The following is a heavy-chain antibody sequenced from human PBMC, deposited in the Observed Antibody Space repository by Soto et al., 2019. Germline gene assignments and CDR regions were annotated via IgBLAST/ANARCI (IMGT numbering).Heavy chain of an antibody. J-gene: IGHJ3*02. D-gene: IGHD4-17*01. CDR1: GFTFSSYS. V-gene: IGHV3-21*01. CDR3: ARDTRSEYGADAFDI. CDR2: ISSSSSYI. Sequence: EVQLEESGGGLVKPGGSLRLSCAASGFTFSSYSMNWVRQAPGKGLEWVSSISSSSSYIYYADSVKGRFTISRDNAKNSLYLQMNSLRAEDTAVYYCARDTRSEYGADAFDIWGQGTMVTVSS.